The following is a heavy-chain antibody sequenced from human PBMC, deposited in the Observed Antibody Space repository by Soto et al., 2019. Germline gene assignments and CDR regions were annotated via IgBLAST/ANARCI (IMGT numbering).Heavy chain of an antibody. CDR1: GFTFSSYS. V-gene: IGHV3-21*01. J-gene: IGHJ6*02. CDR2: ISSSSSYI. D-gene: IGHD3-10*01. CDR3: ARDPKWGVRGVITRDYYYYGMDV. Sequence: GGSLRLSCASSGFTFSSYSMNWVRQAPGKGLEWVSSISSSSSYIYYADSVKGRFTISRDNAKNSLYLQMNSLRAEDTAVYYCARDPKWGVRGVITRDYYYYGMDVWGQGTTVTVSS.